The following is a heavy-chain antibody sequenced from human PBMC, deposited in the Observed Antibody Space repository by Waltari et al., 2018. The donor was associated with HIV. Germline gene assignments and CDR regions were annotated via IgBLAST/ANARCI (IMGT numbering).Heavy chain of an antibody. D-gene: IGHD2-15*01. J-gene: IGHJ2*01. CDR2: IIPVFGTT. Sequence: QVQLVQSGAEVRKPGVSVKVAGKASGSTFHNYAITWVRQAPGQGLEWMGGIIPVFGTTNYAQKFQGRLTIIADESTSTGYMELSSLRSEDTAVYYCARMATVVDWYFDLWGRGTLVTVSS. CDR1: GSTFHNYA. V-gene: IGHV1-69*01. CDR3: ARMATVVDWYFDL.